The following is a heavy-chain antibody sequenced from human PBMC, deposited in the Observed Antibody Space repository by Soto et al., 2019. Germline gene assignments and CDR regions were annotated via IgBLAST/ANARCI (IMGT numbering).Heavy chain of an antibody. CDR3: ARGVVIPAAKGYWFGP. D-gene: IGHD2-2*01. CDR2: IKQDGSEK. J-gene: IGHJ5*02. Sequence: EVQLVESGGGLVQPGGSLRLSCAASGFTFSSYWMSWVRQAPGKGLEWVANIKQDGSEKYYVDSVKGRFTISRDDAKNSLYLQMNSLRAEDTAVYYCARGVVIPAAKGYWFGPWGLGTLVTVSS. CDR1: GFTFSSYW. V-gene: IGHV3-7*01.